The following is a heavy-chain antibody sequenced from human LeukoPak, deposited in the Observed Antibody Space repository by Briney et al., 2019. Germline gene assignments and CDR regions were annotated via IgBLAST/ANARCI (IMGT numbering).Heavy chain of an antibody. CDR1: GFTFSSYG. CDR2: IRYDGSNK. CDR3: ASFGRTYYDILDFDY. Sequence: PGGSLRLSYAASGFTFSSYGMHWVRQAPGKGLEWVAFIRYDGSNKYYADSVKGRFTISRDNAKNSLYLQMNSLRAEDTAVYYCASFGRTYYDILDFDYWGQGTLVTVSS. D-gene: IGHD3-9*01. V-gene: IGHV3-30*02. J-gene: IGHJ4*02.